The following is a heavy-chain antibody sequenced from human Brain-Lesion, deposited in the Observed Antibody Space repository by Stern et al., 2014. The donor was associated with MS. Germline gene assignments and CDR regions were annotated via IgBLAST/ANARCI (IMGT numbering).Heavy chain of an antibody. CDR1: GGSISSSTYY. Sequence: QVQLQESGPGLVKPSETLSLTCTVSGGSISSSTYYWAWIRQPPGKGLEWLGNIYYSGFTYYNPSLKSRVTLSVDMSKNQFSLKLSSVTAADTAIYYCARHDSVPRPSQLYSARDRGPGYFDYWGQGTLVTVSS. CDR3: ARHDSVPRPSQLYSARDRGPGYFDY. J-gene: IGHJ4*02. V-gene: IGHV4-39*01. CDR2: IYYSGFT. D-gene: IGHD1-26*01.